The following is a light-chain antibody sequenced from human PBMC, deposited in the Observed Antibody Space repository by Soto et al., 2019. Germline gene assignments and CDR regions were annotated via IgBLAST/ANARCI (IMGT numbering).Light chain of an antibody. CDR3: SSYTITHIPVI. V-gene: IGLV2-14*01. CDR2: EVS. CDR1: SNDIGGYNY. Sequence: QSALTQPASVSGSPGQSITISCTGTSNDIGGYNYVSWYQQHPGEAPKLIIYEVSNRPSGVFNRFSGSKSDNTASLTITGLQAEDEASYYCSSYTITHIPVIFGGGTKVTVL. J-gene: IGLJ2*01.